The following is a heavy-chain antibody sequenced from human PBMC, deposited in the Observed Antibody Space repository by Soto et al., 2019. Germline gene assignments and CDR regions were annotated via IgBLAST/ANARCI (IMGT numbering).Heavy chain of an antibody. CDR2: INEGNGNT. V-gene: IGHV1-3*05. J-gene: IGHJ6*02. CDR3: ARDPSYYGKDV. Sequence: VQLVQSGAEEKKPGASVKVSCKASGYTFTSYAMHWVRQAPGQRPEWMGRINEGNGNTKYSQKFQGRITITRDPTASTAYMELSSLRSEDTAVYYCARDPSYYGKDVWDQGTTVTVSS. CDR1: GYTFTSYA.